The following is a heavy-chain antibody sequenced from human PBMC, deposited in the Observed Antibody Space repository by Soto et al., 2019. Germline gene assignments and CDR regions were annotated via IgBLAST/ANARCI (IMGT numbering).Heavy chain of an antibody. V-gene: IGHV1-18*01. J-gene: IGHJ3*02. CDR1: GYTFTSYG. D-gene: IGHD6-13*01. Sequence: ASVKVSCKASGYTFTSYGISWVRQAPGQGLEWMGWISAYNGNTNYAQKLQGRVTMTTDTSTSTAYMELRSLRSDDTAVYYCARDSLKQQLVQEAFDIWGQGTMVTVSS. CDR3: ARDSLKQQLVQEAFDI. CDR2: ISAYNGNT.